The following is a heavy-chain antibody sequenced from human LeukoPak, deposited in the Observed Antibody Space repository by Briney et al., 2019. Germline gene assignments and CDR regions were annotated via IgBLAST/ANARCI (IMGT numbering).Heavy chain of an antibody. V-gene: IGHV3-9*01. Sequence: PGGPLRLSCAASGFTFEDYAMHWVRQTPGKGLEWVSGINWNSASTGYADSVKGRFTISRDNVMNSLYLQMNSLRPEDTALYYCVKDRRNPYRPEGPFDPWGQGTLVTVSS. J-gene: IGHJ5*02. CDR1: GFTFEDYA. CDR2: INWNSAST. CDR3: VKDRRNPYRPEGPFDP. D-gene: IGHD1-14*01.